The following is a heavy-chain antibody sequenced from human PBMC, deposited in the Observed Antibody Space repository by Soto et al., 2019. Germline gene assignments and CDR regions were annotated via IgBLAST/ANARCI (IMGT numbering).Heavy chain of an antibody. CDR2: IGGPGTDT. J-gene: IGHJ3*01. D-gene: IGHD4-4*01. CDR1: GFIFSDYA. V-gene: IGHV3-23*01. CDR3: TKDGVSRNSLWDPFDV. Sequence: EVQLLESGGGLVQPGGSLRLSCTPSGFIFSDYAMSWVRQAPGKGLEWVSRIGGPGTDTYYADYVQGRFTVSRDNSKNTLYLQLKRLRAGVTAIYYCTKDGVSRNSLWDPFDVWGQGAMVTVSS.